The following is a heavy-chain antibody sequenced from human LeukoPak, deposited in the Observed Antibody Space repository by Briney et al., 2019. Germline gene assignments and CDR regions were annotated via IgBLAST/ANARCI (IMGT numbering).Heavy chain of an antibody. CDR3: AKVRGVYCSSPACYYYDA. V-gene: IGHV3-23*01. CDR1: GFTFSSYA. Sequence: GGSLRLSCGAYGFTFSSYAMSWVRQTPGRGLEWVAGVSPSGGRTIYADSAEGRFTISRDNSNDTVYLQLSSLRAEDSALYYCAKVRGVYCSSPACYYYDAWGQGTPVTVSS. D-gene: IGHD2-2*01. CDR2: VSPSGGRT. J-gene: IGHJ4*02.